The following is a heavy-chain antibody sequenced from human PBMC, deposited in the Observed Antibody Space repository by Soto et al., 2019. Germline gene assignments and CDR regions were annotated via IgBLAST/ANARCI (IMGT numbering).Heavy chain of an antibody. J-gene: IGHJ4*02. CDR3: ARESEDLTSNFDY. CDR2: ISSTTNYI. CDR1: GFTFTRYS. Sequence: PGGSLRLSCAASGFTFTRYSMNWVRHAPGKGLEWVSSISSTTNYIYYGDSMKGRFTISRDNAKNSLYLERNSLRAEDTAVYYCARESEDLTSNFDYWGQGTLVTVSS. V-gene: IGHV3-21*06.